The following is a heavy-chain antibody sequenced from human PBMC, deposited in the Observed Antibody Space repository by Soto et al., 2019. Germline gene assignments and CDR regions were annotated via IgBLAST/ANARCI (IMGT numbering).Heavy chain of an antibody. CDR3: ASGSNWIDSAYDAFDI. Sequence: ASVKVSCKASGYTFTSYAMHWVRQAPGQRLEWMGWINAGNGNTKYSQKFQGRVAITRDTSASTAYMELSSLRSEDTAVYYCASGSNWIDSAYDAFDIWGQGTMVTVSS. CDR1: GYTFTSYA. D-gene: IGHD1-20*01. CDR2: INAGNGNT. J-gene: IGHJ3*02. V-gene: IGHV1-3*01.